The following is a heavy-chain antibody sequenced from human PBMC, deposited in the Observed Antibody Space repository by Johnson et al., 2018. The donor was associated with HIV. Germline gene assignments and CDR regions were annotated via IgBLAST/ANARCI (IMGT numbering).Heavy chain of an antibody. V-gene: IGHV3-53*01. Sequence: VQLVESGGGLIQPGGSLRVSCAASGFTVSSNYMSWVRQAPGKGLEWVSGVYSGGSTYDAASVKGRCIISRDNSKNTLYLQMNSLRVEETAVYYCASGAYSSSLTFDIWGQVTMVTVSS. D-gene: IGHD6-6*01. CDR2: VYSGGST. J-gene: IGHJ3*02. CDR1: GFTVSSNY. CDR3: ASGAYSSSLTFDI.